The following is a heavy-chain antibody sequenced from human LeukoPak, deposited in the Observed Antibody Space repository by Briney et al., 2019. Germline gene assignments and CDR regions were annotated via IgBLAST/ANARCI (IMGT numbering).Heavy chain of an antibody. D-gene: IGHD3-22*01. V-gene: IGHV4-4*07. CDR3: AREGPYYYDSSGYLRFAPKYYFDY. CDR1: GGPISSYY. CDR2: IYTSGST. Sequence: PSETLSLTCTVSGGPISSYYWSWIRQPAGKGLEWIGRIYTSGSTNYNPSLKSRGTISVDKSKNQCSLKLRSVTAADTAVYYCAREGPYYYDSSGYLRFAPKYYFDYWGQGTLVTVSS. J-gene: IGHJ4*02.